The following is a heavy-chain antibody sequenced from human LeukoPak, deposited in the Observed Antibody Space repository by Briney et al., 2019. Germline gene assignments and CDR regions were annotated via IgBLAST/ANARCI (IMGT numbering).Heavy chain of an antibody. CDR1: AFTFGDYA. Sequence: GGSLRLSCTASAFTFGDYAMSWVRQAPGKGLEWVGFIRSKAYGGTTEYAASVKGRFTISRDDSKSIAYLQMNSLNTEDTAVYYCSRWDTSYFDYWGQGTLVTVSS. J-gene: IGHJ4*02. D-gene: IGHD1-26*01. CDR2: IRSKAYGGTT. CDR3: SRWDTSYFDY. V-gene: IGHV3-49*04.